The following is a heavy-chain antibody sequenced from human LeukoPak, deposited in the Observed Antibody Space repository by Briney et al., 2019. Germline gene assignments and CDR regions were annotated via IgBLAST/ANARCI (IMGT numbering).Heavy chain of an antibody. V-gene: IGHV4-59*01. D-gene: IGHD1-26*01. CDR3: ARDVGATYYMDV. J-gene: IGHJ6*03. CDR2: IYYSGST. CDR1: GGSIRSYY. Sequence: SETLSLTCTVSGGSIRSYYWSWLRQPPGKGLEWIGYIYYSGSTNYNPSLKSRVTISVDTSKNQFSLKLTSVTAADTAVYYCARDVGATYYMDVWGKGTTVTVSS.